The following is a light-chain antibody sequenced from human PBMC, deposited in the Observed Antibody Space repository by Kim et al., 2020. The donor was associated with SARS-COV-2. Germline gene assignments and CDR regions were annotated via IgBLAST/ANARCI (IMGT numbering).Light chain of an antibody. CDR3: ATWDTSLKGWV. Sequence: GQRVINSCSGGGSNIGNYYVDRYQQLPGTAPKLLIYRTDQRPSGVTDRISGSKSGTSASLAISGLRSEDEADYYCATWDTSLKGWVFGGGTQLTVL. CDR2: RTD. J-gene: IGLJ7*01. V-gene: IGLV1-47*01. CDR1: GSNIGNYY.